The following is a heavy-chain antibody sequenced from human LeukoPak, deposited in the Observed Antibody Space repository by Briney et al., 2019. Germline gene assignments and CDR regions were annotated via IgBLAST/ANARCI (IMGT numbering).Heavy chain of an antibody. CDR2: INPSGGST. Sequence: GASVKVSCKASGYTFTSYYMHWVRQAPGQGLEGMGIINPSGGSTSYAQKFQGRVTMTRDTSTSTVYMELSSLRSEDTAVYYCARVDGYCSGGSCSEYFQHWGQGTLVTVSS. CDR3: ARVDGYCSGGSCSEYFQH. D-gene: IGHD2-15*01. V-gene: IGHV1-46*01. J-gene: IGHJ1*01. CDR1: GYTFTSYY.